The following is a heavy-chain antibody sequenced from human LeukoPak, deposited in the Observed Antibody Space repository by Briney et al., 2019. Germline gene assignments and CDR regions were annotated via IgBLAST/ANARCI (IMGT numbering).Heavy chain of an antibody. D-gene: IGHD6-13*01. CDR2: ISWNSGSI. CDR3: AKDKGAAAGRPFDY. Sequence: GRSLRLSCAASGFTFDDYAMHWVRQAPGKGLEWVSGISWNSGSIGYADSVKGRFTISRDNAKNSLYLQMNSLRAEDTALYYCAKDKGAAAGRPFDYWGQGTLVTVSS. J-gene: IGHJ4*02. CDR1: GFTFDDYA. V-gene: IGHV3-9*01.